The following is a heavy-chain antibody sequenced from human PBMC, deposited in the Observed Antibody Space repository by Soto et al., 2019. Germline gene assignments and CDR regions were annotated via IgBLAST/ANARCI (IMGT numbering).Heavy chain of an antibody. CDR2: ISWNSNTI. D-gene: IGHD1-1*01. J-gene: IGHJ6*02. V-gene: IGHV3-9*01. CDR1: GFTFDNYA. Sequence: GGSLRLSCAASGFTFDNYAMHWVRQAPGKGLEWVSGISWNSNTIPYADSVKGRFTISRDNAKNSLYLQMYSLRAEDTAVYYCARESGGTGLDVWGQGTTVTVSS. CDR3: ARESGGTGLDV.